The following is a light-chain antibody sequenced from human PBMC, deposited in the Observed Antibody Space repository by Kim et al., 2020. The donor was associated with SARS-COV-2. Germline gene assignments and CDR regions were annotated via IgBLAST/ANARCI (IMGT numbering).Light chain of an antibody. J-gene: IGKJ4*01. Sequence: DVQMTQSPSSVSASVGDRVTITCRASQSISSWLAWYQQKPGKAPKVLIYATSNLQSGVPSRFSGSGAGTDFTLTISSLQPEDFATYYCQQASSFPITFGGGTKVDIK. V-gene: IGKV1-12*01. CDR3: QQASSFPIT. CDR1: QSISSW. CDR2: ATS.